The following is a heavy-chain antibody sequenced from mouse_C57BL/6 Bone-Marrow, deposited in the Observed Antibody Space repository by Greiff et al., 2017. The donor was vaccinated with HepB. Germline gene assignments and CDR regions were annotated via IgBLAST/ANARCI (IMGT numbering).Heavy chain of an antibody. D-gene: IGHD2-10*01. CDR1: GYTFTSYW. J-gene: IGHJ4*01. Sequence: QVQLQQPGAELVMPGASVKLSCKASGYTFTSYWMHWVKQRPGQGLEWIGEIDPSDSYTNYNQKFKGKSTLTVDKSSSTAYMQLSRLTSEDSAVYYCARDLLCAMDYWGQGTSVTVSS. CDR2: IDPSDSYT. CDR3: ARDLLCAMDY. V-gene: IGHV1-69*01.